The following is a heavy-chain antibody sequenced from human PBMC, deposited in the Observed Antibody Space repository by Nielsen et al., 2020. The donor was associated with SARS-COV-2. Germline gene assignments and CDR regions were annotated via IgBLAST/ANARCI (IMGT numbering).Heavy chain of an antibody. CDR2: IFFSGST. V-gene: IGHV4-30-4*01. D-gene: IGHD3-10*01. J-gene: IGHJ4*02. CDR1: GDSISSPDYY. Sequence: SCTVSGDSISSPDYYWSWIRQPPGKGLEWIGYIFFSGSTYYKSSLKSRLTISLDTSKNQFSLKLTSVTAADTAVYYCASVTITMVRGLIDSWGQGTLVTVSS. CDR3: ASVTITMVRGLIDS.